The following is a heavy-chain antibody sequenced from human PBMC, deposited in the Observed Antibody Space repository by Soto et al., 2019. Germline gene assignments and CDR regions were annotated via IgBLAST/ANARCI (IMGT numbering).Heavy chain of an antibody. CDR1: GGPVSSGNYY. CDR2: IFHTGTT. V-gene: IGHV4-61*01. Sequence: PSETLSLTCTVSGGPVSSGNYYWSWIRQPPGKGLEWIGYIFHTGTTNYNPSLNSRVTISLDTSMNHFSLKLSSVTPADMAVYYCTRAPVSGSYCFDFWGQGTPDTVSS. J-gene: IGHJ4*02. D-gene: IGHD1-26*01. CDR3: TRAPVSGSYCFDF.